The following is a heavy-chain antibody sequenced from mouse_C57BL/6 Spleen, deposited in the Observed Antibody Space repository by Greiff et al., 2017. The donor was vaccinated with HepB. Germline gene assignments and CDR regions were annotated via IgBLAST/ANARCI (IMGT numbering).Heavy chain of an antibody. V-gene: IGHV1-22*01. CDR2: INPNNGGT. CDR3: ARKRGDLLLRFYYFDY. Sequence: EVQLQHSGPELVKPGASVKMSCKASGYTFTDYNMHWVKQSHGKSLEWIGYINPNNGGTSYNQKFKGKATLTVNKSSSTAYMELRSLTSEDSAVYYCARKRGDLLLRFYYFDYWGQGTTLTVSS. D-gene: IGHD1-1*01. J-gene: IGHJ2*01. CDR1: GYTFTDYN.